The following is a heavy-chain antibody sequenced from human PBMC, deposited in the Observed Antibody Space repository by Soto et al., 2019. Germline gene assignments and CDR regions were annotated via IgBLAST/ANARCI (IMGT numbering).Heavy chain of an antibody. D-gene: IGHD3-10*01. Sequence: ESGGGVVQPGRSLRLSCAASGFTFSSYGMHWVRQAPGKGLEWVAVIWYDGSNKYYADSVKGRFTISRDNSKNTLYLQMNSLRAEDTAVYYCARDRSLLWFGESPHAFDIWGQGTMVTVSS. CDR2: IWYDGSNK. CDR3: ARDRSLLWFGESPHAFDI. CDR1: GFTFSSYG. J-gene: IGHJ3*02. V-gene: IGHV3-33*01.